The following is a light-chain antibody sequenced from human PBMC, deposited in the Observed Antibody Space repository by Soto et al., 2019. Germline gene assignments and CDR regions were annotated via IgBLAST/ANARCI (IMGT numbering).Light chain of an antibody. V-gene: IGKV4-1*01. CDR3: QQYYSTPPT. J-gene: IGKJ1*01. CDR2: WTS. Sequence: DIVMTQSPDSLAVSLGERATINCKSSQSVLYSSNNQNYLAWYQQKPGQPPKLLIYWTSTRESGVPDRFSGSGSGTDFTRTISSLQAEDVAVYYCQQYYSTPPTFGQGTKVEIK. CDR1: QSVLYSSNNQNY.